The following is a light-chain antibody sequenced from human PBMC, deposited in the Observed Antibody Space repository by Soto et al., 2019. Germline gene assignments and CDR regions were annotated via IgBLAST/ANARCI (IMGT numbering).Light chain of an antibody. V-gene: IGLV2-14*01. J-gene: IGLJ2*01. CDR3: TSYTRSHTVI. CDR2: EVN. Sequence: QSALTQPASVSGSPGQSITISCTGTSSDIGGYNYVSWYQQHPGTAPKLLIYEVNNRPSGVSDRLSGSKSGNTASLTVSGLQAEDEAHYYCTSYTRSHTVIFGGGTKLTVL. CDR1: SSDIGGYNY.